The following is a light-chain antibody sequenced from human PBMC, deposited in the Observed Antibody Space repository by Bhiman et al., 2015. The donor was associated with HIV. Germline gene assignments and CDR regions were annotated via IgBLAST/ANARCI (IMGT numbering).Light chain of an antibody. J-gene: IGLJ1*01. V-gene: IGLV3-21*04. CDR1: NLGRKS. CDR3: QTWDNSRHPGYV. Sequence: SYELTQPPSVSVAPGKTASISCGGNNLGRKSVHWYQQKPGQAPVLVINYNADRPSGIPERFSGSNSGTTATLTISRVEAGDEADYYCQTWDNSRHPGYVFGTGTTLTVL. CDR2: YNA.